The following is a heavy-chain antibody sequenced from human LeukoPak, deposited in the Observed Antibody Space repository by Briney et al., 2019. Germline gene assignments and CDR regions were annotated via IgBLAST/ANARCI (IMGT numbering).Heavy chain of an antibody. CDR2: IYYSGST. D-gene: IGHD3-10*01. CDR3: ARGVLWFGELD. J-gene: IGHJ4*02. Sequence: SETLSLTCTVSGGSISSYYWSWIRQPPGKGLEWIGYIYYSGSTNYNPSLKGRVTISVDTSKNQFSLKLSSVTAADTAVYYCARGVLWFGELDWGQGTLVTVSS. CDR1: GGSISSYY. V-gene: IGHV4-59*12.